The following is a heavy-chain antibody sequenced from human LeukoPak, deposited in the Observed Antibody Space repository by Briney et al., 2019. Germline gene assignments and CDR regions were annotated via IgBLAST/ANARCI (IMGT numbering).Heavy chain of an antibody. J-gene: IGHJ4*02. CDR2: TYYSGST. V-gene: IGHV4-59*01. CDR1: GGSISYYY. D-gene: IGHD5-12*01. Sequence: SETLSLTCTVSGGSISYYYWSWIRQPPGKGLEWIGYTYYSGSTNYNPSLKSRVTISVDTSKNQFSLKLSSVTAADTAVYYCARDGVYSGYVYYFDYWGQGTLVTVSS. CDR3: ARDGVYSGYVYYFDY.